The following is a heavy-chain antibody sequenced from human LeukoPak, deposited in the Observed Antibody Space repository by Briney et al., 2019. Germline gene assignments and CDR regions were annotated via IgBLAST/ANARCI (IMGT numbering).Heavy chain of an antibody. J-gene: IGHJ4*02. CDR2: IKEDGSEK. CDR1: GFTFSWYW. V-gene: IGHV3-7*01. Sequence: PGGSLRLSCAASGFTFSWYWMSWVRQAPGKGLEWVANIKEDGSEKYYVDSVKGRFTISRDNAKNSLYLQMNSLRAEDTAVYYCARDRPNTAMAALFDYWGQGTLVTVSS. CDR3: ARDRPNTAMAALFDY. D-gene: IGHD5-18*01.